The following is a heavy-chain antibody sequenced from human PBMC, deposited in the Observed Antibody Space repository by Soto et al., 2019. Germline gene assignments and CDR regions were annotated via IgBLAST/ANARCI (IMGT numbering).Heavy chain of an antibody. D-gene: IGHD4-4*01. CDR1: GGSISSGGYY. CDR2: IYYSGTA. J-gene: IGHJ2*01. V-gene: IGHV4-31*03. Sequence: QVQLQESGPGLVKPSQTLSLTCTVSGGSISSGGYYWSWIRQHPGKGLEWIGYIYYSGTAYYNPPLKSRVTMSIDTSKNQFSLRLSSVTAADTAVYFFARAPDYSWWYFDLWGRGSLVTVSS. CDR3: ARAPDYSWWYFDL.